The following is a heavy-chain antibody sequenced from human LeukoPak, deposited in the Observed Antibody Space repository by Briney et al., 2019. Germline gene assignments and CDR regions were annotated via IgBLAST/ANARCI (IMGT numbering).Heavy chain of an antibody. CDR2: ISWNSGSI. CDR3: AKGNVRGEPIDY. J-gene: IGHJ4*02. V-gene: IGHV3-9*01. D-gene: IGHD2-21*01. CDR1: GFTFSSYW. Sequence: GGSLRLSCAASGFTFSSYWMNWARQAPGKGLEWVSGISWNSGSIGYADSVKGRFTISRDNAKNSLYLQMNSLRAEDTALYYCAKGNVRGEPIDYWGQGTLVTVSS.